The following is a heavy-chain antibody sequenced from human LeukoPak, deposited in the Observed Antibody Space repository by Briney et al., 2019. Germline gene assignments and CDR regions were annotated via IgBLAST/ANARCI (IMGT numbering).Heavy chain of an antibody. J-gene: IGHJ4*02. CDR1: GYTFTSYD. CDR2: INANTGNP. CDR3: ARDDATIRFAY. V-gene: IGHV7-4-1*02. D-gene: IGHD5-12*01. Sequence: ASVTVSCKASGYTFTSYDINWVRQAPGQGLEWMGWINANTGNPTYAQGFTGRFVFSWDTSVSTAYLQISSLKAEDTAVYYCARDDATIRFAYWGQGTLVTVSS.